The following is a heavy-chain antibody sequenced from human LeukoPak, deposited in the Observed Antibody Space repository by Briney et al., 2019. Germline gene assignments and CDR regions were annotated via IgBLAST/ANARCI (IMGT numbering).Heavy chain of an antibody. CDR3: ARQYCSSTSCNGAFDI. CDR2: IYRGGNT. D-gene: IGHD2-2*01. CDR1: GFTVSSNY. J-gene: IGHJ3*02. Sequence: GGSLRLSCAASGFTVSSNYISWVCQAPGKGLEWVSIIYRGGNTYYADSVKGRFTISRDNSKNTLYFQMNSLRAEDTAVYYCARQYCSSTSCNGAFDIWGQGTMVTVSS. V-gene: IGHV3-53*01.